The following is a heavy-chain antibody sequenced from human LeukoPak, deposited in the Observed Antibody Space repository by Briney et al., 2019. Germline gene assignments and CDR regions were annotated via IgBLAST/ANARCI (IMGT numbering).Heavy chain of an antibody. V-gene: IGHV4-39*01. Sequence: SSETLSLTCSVSGDSISNSNYYWGWIRQPPGKGLEWIGSIYYSGITHYNPSLKSRVTISVDTSKNQFSLKLRSVTAADTAVYYCARHDYDWGSAFDIWGQGTMVTVSS. CDR2: IYYSGIT. CDR3: ARHDYDWGSAFDI. J-gene: IGHJ3*02. CDR1: GDSISNSNYY. D-gene: IGHD3-16*01.